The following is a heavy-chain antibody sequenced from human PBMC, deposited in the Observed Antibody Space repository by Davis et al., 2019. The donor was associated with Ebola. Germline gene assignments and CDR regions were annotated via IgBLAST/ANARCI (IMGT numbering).Heavy chain of an antibody. D-gene: IGHD6-19*01. CDR2: ISGSGGST. Sequence: SLKISCAASGFTFSSYAMSWVRQAPGKGLEWVSAISGSGGSTYYPDSVKGRFTISRDNSKNTLYLQMNSLRAEDTAVYDCAKGVGYSSGWRNWFEPWGQGTLVTVSS. V-gene: IGHV3-23*01. CDR3: AKGVGYSSGWRNWFEP. CDR1: GFTFSSYA. J-gene: IGHJ5*02.